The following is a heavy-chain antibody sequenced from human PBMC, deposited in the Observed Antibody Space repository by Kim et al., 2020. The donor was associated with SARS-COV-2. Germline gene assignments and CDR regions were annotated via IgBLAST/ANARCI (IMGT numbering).Heavy chain of an antibody. V-gene: IGHV3-9*01. J-gene: IGHJ4*02. CDR2: ISWNSGSI. CDR1: GFTFDDYA. CDR3: AKGLRLATSFFDY. Sequence: GGSLRLSCAASGFTFDDYAMHWVRQAPGKGLEWVSGISWNSGSIGYADSVKGRFTISRDNAKNSLYLQMNSLRAEDTALYYCAKGLRLATSFFDYWGQGT. D-gene: IGHD3-9*01.